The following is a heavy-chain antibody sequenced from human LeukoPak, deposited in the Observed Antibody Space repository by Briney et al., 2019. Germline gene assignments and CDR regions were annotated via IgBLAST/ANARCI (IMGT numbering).Heavy chain of an antibody. D-gene: IGHD6-13*01. CDR1: GYTLTELS. J-gene: IGHJ3*02. Sequence: ASVKVSCKLSGYTLTELSMHWVRQAPGKGLEWMGGFDPEDGETIYAQKFQGRVTMTEDTSTDTAYMELSSLRSEDTAVYYCATSHLGIAAAGPANDAFDIWGQGTMVTVSS. V-gene: IGHV1-24*01. CDR2: FDPEDGET. CDR3: ATSHLGIAAAGPANDAFDI.